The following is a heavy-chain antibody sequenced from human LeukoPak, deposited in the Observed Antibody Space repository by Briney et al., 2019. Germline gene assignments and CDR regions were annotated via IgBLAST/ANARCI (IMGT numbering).Heavy chain of an antibody. Sequence: SETLSLTCAVYGGSFSGYYWSWIRQPPGKGLEWIGEINHSGSTNYNPSLKSRVTISVDTSKNQFSLKLSSVTAADTAVYYCARAGEDVVVPAATPTASFYFDYWGQGTLVTVSS. CDR2: INHSGST. J-gene: IGHJ4*02. CDR1: GGSFSGYY. V-gene: IGHV4-34*01. D-gene: IGHD2-2*01. CDR3: ARAGEDVVVPAATPTASFYFDY.